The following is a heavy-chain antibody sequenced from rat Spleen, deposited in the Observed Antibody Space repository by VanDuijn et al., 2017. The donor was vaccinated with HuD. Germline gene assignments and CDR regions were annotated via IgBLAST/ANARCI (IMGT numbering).Heavy chain of an antibody. CDR2: ITNTGGST. Sequence: EVQLVESGGGLVQPGRSLKLSCVASGFTFNNHWMTWIRQAPGKGLDWIASITNTGGSTYYPDSVKGRFTVSRDNAKNTLYLQMNSLRSEDTATYYCTRNWDYWGQGVMVTVSS. J-gene: IGHJ2*01. CDR1: GFTFNNHW. D-gene: IGHD3-6*01. CDR3: TRNWDY. V-gene: IGHV5-31*01.